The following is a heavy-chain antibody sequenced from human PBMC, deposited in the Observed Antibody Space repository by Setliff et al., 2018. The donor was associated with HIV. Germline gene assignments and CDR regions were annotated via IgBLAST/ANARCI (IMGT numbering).Heavy chain of an antibody. J-gene: IGHJ2*01. CDR3: AKDRTSYGDYVLGPSFDL. CDR2: ISGSGDST. Sequence: GGSLRLSCAASGFTVSSNYMSWVRQAPGKGLEWVSVISGSGDSTFYADSLKGRFTISRDNSKNTLYLQMNSLRSEDTAVYFCAKDRTSYGDYVLGPSFDLWGRGTLVTVSS. D-gene: IGHD4-17*01. CDR1: GFTVSSNY. V-gene: IGHV3-23*01.